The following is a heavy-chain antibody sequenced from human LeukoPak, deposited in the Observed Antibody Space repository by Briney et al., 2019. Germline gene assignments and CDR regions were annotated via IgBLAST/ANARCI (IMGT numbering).Heavy chain of an antibody. CDR2: ISSSSSYI. J-gene: IGHJ4*02. D-gene: IGHD2-15*01. CDR1: GFTFSSYS. V-gene: IGHV3-21*01. CDR3: ASDLHYCSGGSCRGPNFDY. Sequence: GGSLRLSCAASGFTFSSYSMNWVRQAPGKGLEWVSSISSSSSYIYYADSVKGRFTISRDNAKNSLYLQMNSLRAEDTAVYYCASDLHYCSGGSCRGPNFDYWGQGTLVIVSS.